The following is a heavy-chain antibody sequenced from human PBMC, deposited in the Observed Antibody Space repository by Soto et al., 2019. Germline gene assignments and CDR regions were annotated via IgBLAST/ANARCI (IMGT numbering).Heavy chain of an antibody. J-gene: IGHJ6*02. Sequence: GGSLRLSCAASGFTFSSYAMSWVRQAPGKGLEWVSAISGSGGSTYYADSVKGRFTISRDNSKNTLYLQMNSLRAEDTAVYYCAKALLEWLLYYYYGRDVWGQGTTVTVS. CDR1: GFTFSSYA. CDR2: ISGSGGST. D-gene: IGHD3-3*01. V-gene: IGHV3-23*01. CDR3: AKALLEWLLYYYYGRDV.